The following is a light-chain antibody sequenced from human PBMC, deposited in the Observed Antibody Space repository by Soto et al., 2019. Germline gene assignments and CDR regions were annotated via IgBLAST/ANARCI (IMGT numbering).Light chain of an antibody. Sequence: IKMTQSPSTLSGSVGDRVTIACRTSRYIRSDLSWYQQRPGQSPKLLIYVASTLQSGVPSRFSGRGYGTDFTLTISSLQPEDFATYYCLQDYNYPWTFGQGTKVDIK. CDR3: LQDYNYPWT. CDR2: VAS. V-gene: IGKV1-6*01. J-gene: IGKJ1*01. CDR1: RYIRSD.